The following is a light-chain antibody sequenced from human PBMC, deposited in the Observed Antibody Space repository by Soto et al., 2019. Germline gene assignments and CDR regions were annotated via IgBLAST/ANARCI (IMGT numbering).Light chain of an antibody. CDR1: QSVSSSY. CDR2: VAS. Sequence: EIVLTQSPGTLSLSPGERATLSCRASQSVSSSYLAWYQQKPGQAPRLLIYVASSRATGIPDRFSGSGSGTDFTLTISRLEPEDFAVYHFQQYDSSPQTFGQGTKVEIK. V-gene: IGKV3-20*01. J-gene: IGKJ1*01. CDR3: QQYDSSPQT.